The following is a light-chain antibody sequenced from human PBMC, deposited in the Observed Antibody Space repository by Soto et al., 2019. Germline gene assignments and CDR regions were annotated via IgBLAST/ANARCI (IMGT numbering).Light chain of an antibody. CDR2: RNN. J-gene: IGLJ3*02. CDR3: AAWDDTLSGHWV. Sequence: QSVLTQPPSASGTPGQRVTISCSGTISNIGGNYVYWYQQLPGTAPKLLIYRNNQRPSGVPDRFSGSKSGTSASLAISGLRADDEAEYHCAAWDDTLSGHWVFGGGTKVTVL. CDR1: ISNIGGNY. V-gene: IGLV1-47*01.